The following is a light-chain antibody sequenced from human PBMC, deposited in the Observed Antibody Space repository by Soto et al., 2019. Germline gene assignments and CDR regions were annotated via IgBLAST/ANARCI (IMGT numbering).Light chain of an antibody. CDR3: QQSYTTPLT. J-gene: IGKJ4*01. CDR2: AAS. V-gene: IGKV1-39*01. CDR1: QTISGY. Sequence: ESELTQSRCSPSGAGVYISVIAVRASQTISGYLNWYQQKPGKAPELLIYAASYLGNGVPSRFSGSGSGTYFTLTISSLQPEDLATYYCQQSYTTPLTCGGGTKVDI.